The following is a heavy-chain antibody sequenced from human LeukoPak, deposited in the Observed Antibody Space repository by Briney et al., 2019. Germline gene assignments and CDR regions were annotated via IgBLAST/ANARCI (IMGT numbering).Heavy chain of an antibody. CDR1: GGSISSGSYY. CDR3: AREREPGGSYYYYMDV. V-gene: IGHV4-61*02. CDR2: IYTSWST. Sequence: SQTLSLTCTGSGGSISSGSYYWSWIRQPAGKGLEWIGRIYTSWSTNYNPSLKSLVTISLDTSKNQFALKLSSVTAADTALYYCAREREPGGSYYYYMDVWGKGTTVTVSS. D-gene: IGHD1-26*01. J-gene: IGHJ6*03.